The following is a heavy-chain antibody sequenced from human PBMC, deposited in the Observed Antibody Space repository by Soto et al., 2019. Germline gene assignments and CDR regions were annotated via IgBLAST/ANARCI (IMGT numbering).Heavy chain of an antibody. CDR3: ARDSSIGSTFSGYDAIDY. V-gene: IGHV1-69*08. Sequence: QVQLVQSGAEVKKPGSSVKVSCKASGGPFSNDIITWVRQAPGQGLEWMGRIIPLLNIANYAPKFQGRVTMTADRSTGTAYMELNSLRSEDTAVYYCARDSSIGSTFSGYDAIDYWGQGTLVTVSS. J-gene: IGHJ4*02. CDR2: IIPLLNIA. CDR1: GGPFSNDI. D-gene: IGHD5-12*01.